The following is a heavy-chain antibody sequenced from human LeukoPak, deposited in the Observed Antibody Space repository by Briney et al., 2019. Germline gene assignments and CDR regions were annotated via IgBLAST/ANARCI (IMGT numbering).Heavy chain of an antibody. CDR2: IYHSGST. D-gene: IGHD3-16*01. CDR1: NYSFSRAYY. V-gene: IGHV4-38-2*02. Sequence: PSETLSLTCAVSNYSFSRAYYWGWIRPPPGKGLEGIGIIYHSGSTYYKPSLKNRVTVSIDKSKNQFSLKLSSVTAADTAVYYCARDDMLGGVQGPFTWGQGTLVTVSS. CDR3: ARDDMLGGVQGPFT. J-gene: IGHJ5*02.